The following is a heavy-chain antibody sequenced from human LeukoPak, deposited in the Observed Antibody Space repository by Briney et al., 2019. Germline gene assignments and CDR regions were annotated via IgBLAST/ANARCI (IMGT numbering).Heavy chain of an antibody. CDR1: GGSISSSSYY. J-gene: IGHJ6*03. CDR2: IYYSGST. V-gene: IGHV4-39*07. D-gene: IGHD4-23*01. CDR3: ARGQYGGGFYYYYYMDV. Sequence: SETLSLTCTVSGGSISSSSYYWGWIRQPPGKGLEWIGSIYYSGSTYYNPSLKSRVTISVDTSKNQFSLKLSSVTAADTAVYYCARGQYGGGFYYYYYMDVWGKGTTVTVSS.